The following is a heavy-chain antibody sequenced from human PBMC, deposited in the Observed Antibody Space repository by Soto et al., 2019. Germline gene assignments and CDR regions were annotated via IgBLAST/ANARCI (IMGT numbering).Heavy chain of an antibody. CDR2: ISWNSGSI. CDR1: GFTFDDYA. CDR3: AKDSSGYLMAFDI. V-gene: IGHV3-9*01. Sequence: PGGSLRLSCAASGFTFDDYAMHWVRQAPGKGLEWVSGISWNSGSIGYADSVKGRFTISRDNAKNSLYLQMNSLRAEDTALYYCAKDSSGYLMAFDIWGQGTMVTVSS. D-gene: IGHD3-22*01. J-gene: IGHJ3*02.